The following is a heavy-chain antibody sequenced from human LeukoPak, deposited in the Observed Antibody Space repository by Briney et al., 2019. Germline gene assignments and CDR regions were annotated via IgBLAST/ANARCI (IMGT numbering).Heavy chain of an antibody. V-gene: IGHV3-23*01. CDR3: AKEPYSGSQLLDY. J-gene: IGHJ4*02. Sequence: GGSLRRSCAASGFTFSSHAMSWVRQAPGKGLEWVSAISTSGGSTYYADSVKGRFTISRDNSKNTLYLQMNSLRAEDTAVYYCAKEPYSGSQLLDYWGQGTLVTVSS. CDR1: GFTFSSHA. D-gene: IGHD1-26*01. CDR2: ISTSGGST.